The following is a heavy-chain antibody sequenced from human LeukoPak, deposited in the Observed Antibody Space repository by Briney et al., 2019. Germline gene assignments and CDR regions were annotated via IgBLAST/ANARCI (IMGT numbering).Heavy chain of an antibody. D-gene: IGHD2-2*02. Sequence: ASVKVSCKASGGTFSSYAISWVRQAPGQGLEWMGGIIPIFSTANYAQKFQGRVTITTDESTSTAYMELSSLRSEDTAVYYCASTTLGVVVPAAIVADYMDVWGKGTTVTVSS. CDR1: GGTFSSYA. CDR2: IIPIFSTA. J-gene: IGHJ6*03. CDR3: ASTTLGVVVPAAIVADYMDV. V-gene: IGHV1-69*05.